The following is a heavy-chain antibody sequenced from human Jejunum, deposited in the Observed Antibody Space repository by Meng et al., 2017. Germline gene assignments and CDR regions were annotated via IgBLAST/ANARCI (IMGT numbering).Heavy chain of an antibody. CDR1: GDSVPSNSAG. D-gene: IGHD1-26*01. Sequence: QIQLQQSGPVLVKPSQTLSLTCAISGDSVPSNSAGWNWIRQSPSRGLEWLGRTTYRSKWYIDYAVSAKSRITITPDTSKNQFSLHLNSVTPEDTAVYYCAGGGLVRSTRGYFDYWGQGTLVTVSS. CDR3: AGGGLVRSTRGYFDY. J-gene: IGHJ4*02. CDR2: TTYRSKWYI. V-gene: IGHV6-1*01.